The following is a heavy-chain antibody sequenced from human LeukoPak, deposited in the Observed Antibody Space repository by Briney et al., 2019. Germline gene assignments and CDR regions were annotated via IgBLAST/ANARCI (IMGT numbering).Heavy chain of an antibody. CDR1: GGSLSSSSYY. V-gene: IGHV4-39*07. D-gene: IGHD4-17*01. CDR3: AREGSAVTTRGWFDP. Sequence: PSETLSLTCTVSGGSLSSSSYYWGWIRQPPGKGLEWIGYIYHSGSTYYNPSLKSRVTISVDKSKNQFSLKLSSVTAADTAVYYCAREGSAVTTRGWFDPWGQGTLVTVSS. J-gene: IGHJ5*02. CDR2: IYHSGST.